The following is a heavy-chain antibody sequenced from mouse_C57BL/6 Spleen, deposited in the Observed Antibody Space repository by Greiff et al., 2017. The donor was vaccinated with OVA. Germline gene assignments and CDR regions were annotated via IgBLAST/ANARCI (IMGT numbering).Heavy chain of an antibody. CDR1: GFTFTDYY. D-gene: IGHD2-1*01. J-gene: IGHJ4*01. CDR3: ARYGNYVAIDY. V-gene: IGHV7-3*01. Sequence: EVKVVESGGGLVQPGGSLSLSCAASGFTFTDYYMSWVRQPPGKALEWLGFIRNKANGYTTEYSASVKGRFTISRDNSQSILYLQMKALRAEDSATYYCARYGNYVAIDYWGQGTSVTVSS. CDR2: IRNKANGYTT.